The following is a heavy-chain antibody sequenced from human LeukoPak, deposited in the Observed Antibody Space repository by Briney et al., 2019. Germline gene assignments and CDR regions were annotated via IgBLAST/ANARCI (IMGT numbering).Heavy chain of an antibody. J-gene: IGHJ4*02. Sequence: GASVKVSCKASGYTFTSNYMYWVRQAPGQGLEWMGRISPNSGGTNYAPKFQGRVTMTRDTSISTAYMELSRLTSDDTAVYYCARAVDYVGDYWGQGTLVTVFS. CDR1: GYTFTSNY. D-gene: IGHD4-17*01. CDR3: ARAVDYVGDY. V-gene: IGHV1-2*06. CDR2: ISPNSGGT.